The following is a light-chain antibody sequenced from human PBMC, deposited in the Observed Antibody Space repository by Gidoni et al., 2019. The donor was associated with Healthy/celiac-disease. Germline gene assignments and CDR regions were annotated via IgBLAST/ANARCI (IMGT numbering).Light chain of an antibody. V-gene: IGKV3-20*01. Sequence: DMVLTQSPGTLSWSPGERATLSCRASQSVSSSYLAWYQQTPGQAPRLLIYGASSRATGIPGRFSGSASGKDFTLIISILAPDDFALYYCQQYGSSLTCGGXTKVEIK. CDR2: GAS. J-gene: IGKJ4*01. CDR3: QQYGSSLT. CDR1: QSVSSSY.